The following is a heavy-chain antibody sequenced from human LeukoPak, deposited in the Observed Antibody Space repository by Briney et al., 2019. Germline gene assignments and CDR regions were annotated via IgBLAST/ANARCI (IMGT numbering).Heavy chain of an antibody. CDR3: ARGGRNYLDY. D-gene: IGHD3-16*01. J-gene: IGHJ4*01. CDR2: ISPYTGDT. CDR1: GYTFTDYT. Sequence: GASVKVSCKTSGYTFTDYTLTWVRQAPGQGLEWMGWISPYTGDTKYAESLQDRFTMTTDTSTNTAYLDLRGLTSDDTAIYYCARGGRNYLDYWGQGTLVTVSS. V-gene: IGHV1-18*01.